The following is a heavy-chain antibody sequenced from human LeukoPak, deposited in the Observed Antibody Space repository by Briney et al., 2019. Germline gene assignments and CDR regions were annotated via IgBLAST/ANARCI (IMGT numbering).Heavy chain of an antibody. D-gene: IGHD6-19*01. J-gene: IGHJ4*02. Sequence: PGGSLRLSCAASGFTFSSYGMHWVRQAPGRGLEWVAVISYDGSNKYYADSVKGRFTISRDNSKNTLYLQMNSLRAEDTAVYYCAINPGGGSSGWYGPVSFPKFDYWGQGTLVTVSS. CDR1: GFTFSSYG. CDR3: AINPGGGSSGWYGPVSFPKFDY. CDR2: ISYDGSNK. V-gene: IGHV3-30*03.